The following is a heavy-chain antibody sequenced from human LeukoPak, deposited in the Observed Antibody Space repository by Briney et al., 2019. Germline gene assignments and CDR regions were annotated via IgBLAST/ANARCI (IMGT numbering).Heavy chain of an antibody. Sequence: GGSLRLSCAASGFTFSSYAMHWVRQAPGKGLEYVSAISSNGGSTYYANSVKGRFTISSDNSKNTLYLQMGSLRAEDMAVYYCARVGGDYSVDYWGQGTLVTVSS. CDR3: ARVGGDYSVDY. CDR1: GFTFSSYA. J-gene: IGHJ4*02. CDR2: ISSNGGST. V-gene: IGHV3-64*01. D-gene: IGHD4-17*01.